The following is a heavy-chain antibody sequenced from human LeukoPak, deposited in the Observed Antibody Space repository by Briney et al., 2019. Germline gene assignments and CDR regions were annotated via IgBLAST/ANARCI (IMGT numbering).Heavy chain of an antibody. D-gene: IGHD3-22*01. V-gene: IGHV4-59*01. Sequence: SETLSLTCTVSGGSISSYYWTWIRQPPGKGLEWIGYVYYTGSTNYNPSLKSRVTTSVDTSKNQFSLNLNSVTAADTAVYYCARVMEDSSGYYNYFDYWGQGTLVTVSS. CDR3: ARVMEDSSGYYNYFDY. CDR2: VYYTGST. J-gene: IGHJ4*02. CDR1: GGSISSYY.